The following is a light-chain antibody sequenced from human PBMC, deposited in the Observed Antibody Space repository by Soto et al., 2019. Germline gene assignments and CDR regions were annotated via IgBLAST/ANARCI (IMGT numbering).Light chain of an antibody. Sequence: IGMTQSPATLSVSPGERATLSCRASQTIYSNVAWYQQRPGQPPRLLIYRASSRATGIPARFSGSGSGTEFTLTINSLQSEDFAVYYCQQRTSWPITFGQGTRLEIK. V-gene: IGKV3-15*01. CDR3: QQRTSWPIT. J-gene: IGKJ5*01. CDR2: RAS. CDR1: QTIYSN.